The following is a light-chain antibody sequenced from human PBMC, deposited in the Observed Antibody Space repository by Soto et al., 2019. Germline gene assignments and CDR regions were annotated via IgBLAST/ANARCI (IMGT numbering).Light chain of an antibody. CDR1: QSVSNY. J-gene: IGKJ5*01. CDR2: DAS. Sequence: EIVLTQSPATLSLYPWERATLSCRASQSVSNYLAWYQQKPGQAPRLLIYDASNRATAIPARFSGSGSGTDFTLTISSLEPEDFAVYYCQQRSHWPPFTFGQGTRLEIK. V-gene: IGKV3-11*01. CDR3: QQRSHWPPFT.